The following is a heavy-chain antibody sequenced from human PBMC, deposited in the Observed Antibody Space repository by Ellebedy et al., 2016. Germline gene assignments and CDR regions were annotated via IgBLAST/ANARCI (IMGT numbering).Heavy chain of an antibody. Sequence: GESLKISCAASGYTFSDYYMAWVRQAPGKGLEWVSYISPSSGTISYADSVKGRFTISRDNAQNSVYLQMNSLRADDTAVYYCAFNIRRGDGLNWGQGTLVSVSS. V-gene: IGHV3-11*01. CDR2: ISPSSGTI. J-gene: IGHJ4*02. CDR3: AFNIRRGDGLN. D-gene: IGHD2-21*02. CDR1: GYTFSDYY.